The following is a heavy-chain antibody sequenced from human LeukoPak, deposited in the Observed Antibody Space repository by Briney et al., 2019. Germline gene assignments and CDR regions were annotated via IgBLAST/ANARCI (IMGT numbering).Heavy chain of an antibody. D-gene: IGHD3-10*01. CDR3: ARGRDYYGSGDAFDI. CDR2: IYSGGST. J-gene: IGHJ3*02. Sequence: GGSLRLSCAASGFTVSSNYMSWVRQAPGKGLEWVSVIYSGGSTYYADSVKGRLTISRDNSKNTLYLQMNSLRAEDTAVYYCARGRDYYGSGDAFDIWGQGTMVTVSS. V-gene: IGHV3-66*01. CDR1: GFTVSSNY.